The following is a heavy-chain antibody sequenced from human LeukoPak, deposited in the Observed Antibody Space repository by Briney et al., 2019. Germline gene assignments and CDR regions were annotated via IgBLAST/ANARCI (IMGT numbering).Heavy chain of an antibody. Sequence: PGGSLRLSCAASGFRFKKAWMNWVRQAPGKGLEGIGHIKTKTDGGTTDYAAPVKGRFTISRDDSKNTLYLQVNSLKSEDTAVYYCTTDRLDNSGWSRGFDYWGQGTLVTVSS. CDR3: TTDRLDNSGWSRGFDY. J-gene: IGHJ4*02. D-gene: IGHD6-19*01. CDR1: GFRFKKAW. CDR2: IKTKTDGGTT. V-gene: IGHV3-15*01.